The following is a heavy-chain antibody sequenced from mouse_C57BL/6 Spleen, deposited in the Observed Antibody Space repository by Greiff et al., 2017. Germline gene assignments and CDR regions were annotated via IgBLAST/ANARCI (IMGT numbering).Heavy chain of an antibody. V-gene: IGHV3-6*01. CDR1: GYSITSGYY. Sequence: EVKLVESGPGLVKPSQSLSLTCSVTGYSITSGYYWNWIRQFPGNKLEWMGYISYDGSNNYNPSLKNRISITRDTSKYQFFLKLNSVTTADTATDYCAREGDLEGFAYWGQGTLVTVSA. J-gene: IGHJ3*01. D-gene: IGHD2-13*01. CDR2: ISYDGSN. CDR3: AREGDLEGFAY.